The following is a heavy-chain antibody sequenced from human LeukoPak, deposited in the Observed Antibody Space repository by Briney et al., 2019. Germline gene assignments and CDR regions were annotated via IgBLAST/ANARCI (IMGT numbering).Heavy chain of an antibody. CDR1: GFTVSSNY. V-gene: IGHV3-23*01. Sequence: GGSLRLSCAASGFTVSSNYMSWVRQAPGKGLQWVSSISGRDGSTYYAASVKGRFTISRDNSKNTLYLQMNSLRDEDTAVYYCATTGYSNRNYWGQGTLGTVSS. J-gene: IGHJ4*02. D-gene: IGHD6-13*01. CDR2: ISGRDGST. CDR3: ATTGYSNRNY.